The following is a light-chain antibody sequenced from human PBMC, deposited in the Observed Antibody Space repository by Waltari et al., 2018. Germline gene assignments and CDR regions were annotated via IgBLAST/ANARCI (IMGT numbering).Light chain of an antibody. CDR1: RSNIGNNY. J-gene: IGLJ7*01. CDR3: GTWDSSLSGAV. V-gene: IGLV1-51*02. Sequence: QSVLTQPPSVSAAPGQRVTISCSGGRSNIGNNYVSWYRQFPGTAAKLLIDEERERPPGIPCRFSRSKAGTSATLDITGIQAGDEADYDCGTWDSSLSGAVFGGGTHLTVL. CDR2: EER.